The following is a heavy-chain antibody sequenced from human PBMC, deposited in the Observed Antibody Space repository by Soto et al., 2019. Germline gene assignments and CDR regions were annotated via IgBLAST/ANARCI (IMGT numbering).Heavy chain of an antibody. D-gene: IGHD2-15*01. Sequence: QLQLQESGPGLVKPSETLSLTCTVSSGSISSTIYSWDWIRQPPGKGLEWIGSIFYSGSTYYNPSLKSRVTISVDTSKNQFPLTLTSVTAADTAVYYCASQCRGVTCHWFVPWGQGTLVTVSS. V-gene: IGHV4-39*01. J-gene: IGHJ5*02. CDR1: SGSISSTIYS. CDR2: IFYSGST. CDR3: ASQCRGVTCHWFVP.